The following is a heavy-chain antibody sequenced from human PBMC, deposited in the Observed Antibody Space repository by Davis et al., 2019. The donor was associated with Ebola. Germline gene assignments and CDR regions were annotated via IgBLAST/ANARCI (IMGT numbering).Heavy chain of an antibody. V-gene: IGHV4-59*11. D-gene: IGHD5-24*01. Sequence: GSLRLSCTVSGASISSHYWSWIRQSPGMGLEWIGHIYYDVNTKYSPSLKSRVTISSDTSKNQFSLKLTSVTAADTAVYYCARGRDGYNFGFDYWGQGTLVTVSS. CDR3: ARGRDGYNFGFDY. CDR2: IYYDVNT. J-gene: IGHJ4*02. CDR1: GASISSHY.